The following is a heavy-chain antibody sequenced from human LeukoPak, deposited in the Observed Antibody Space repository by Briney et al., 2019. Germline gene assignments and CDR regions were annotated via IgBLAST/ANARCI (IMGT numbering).Heavy chain of an antibody. CDR1: GGSISSGGYY. CDR3: AREGVADSYDSSAYGNWFDP. Sequence: PSQTLSLTCTVSGGSISSGGYYWSWIRQHPGKGLEWIGYIYYSGSTYYNPSLKSRVTISVDTSKNQFSLKLGSVTAADTAVYYCAREGVADSYDSSAYGNWFDPWGQGTLVTVSS. CDR2: IYYSGST. V-gene: IGHV4-31*03. J-gene: IGHJ5*02. D-gene: IGHD3-22*01.